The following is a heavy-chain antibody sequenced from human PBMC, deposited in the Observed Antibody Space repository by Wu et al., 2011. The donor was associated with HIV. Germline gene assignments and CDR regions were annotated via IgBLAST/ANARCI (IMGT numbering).Heavy chain of an antibody. Sequence: KAFWIHLLPATICTGCDRPLGQGLEWMGWINPNSGGTNYAQKFQGRVTMTRDTSISTAYMELSRLRSDDTAVYYCARGGIAAAGTGPWYYYYGMDVWGQGTTVTVSS. CDR2: INPNSGGT. J-gene: IGHJ6*02. D-gene: IGHD6-13*01. CDR3: ARGGIAAAGTGPWYYYYGMDV. CDR1: IHLLPAT. V-gene: IGHV1-2*02.